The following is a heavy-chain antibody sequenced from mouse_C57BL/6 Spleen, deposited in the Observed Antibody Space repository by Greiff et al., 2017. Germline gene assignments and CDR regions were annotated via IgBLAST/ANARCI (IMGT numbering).Heavy chain of an antibody. CDR1: GYTFTDYN. D-gene: IGHD5-1*01. CDR3: ARTEYRTFYFGY. V-gene: IGHV1-22*01. J-gene: IGHJ2*01. CDR2: INPNNGGT. Sequence: EVKLLESGPELVKPGASVKMSCKASGYTFTDYNMHWVKQSHGKSLEWIGYINPNNGGTSYNQKFKGKATLTVNKSSSTAYMELRSLTSEASAVYYCARTEYRTFYFGYWGQGTTLTVSS.